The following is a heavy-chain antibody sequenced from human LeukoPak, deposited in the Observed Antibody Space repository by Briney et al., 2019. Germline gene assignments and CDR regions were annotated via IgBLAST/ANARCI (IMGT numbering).Heavy chain of an antibody. J-gene: IGHJ6*03. V-gene: IGHV3-48*04. CDR1: GFTFSSYS. CDR3: ARDYYDSSGYPYYMDV. D-gene: IGHD3-22*01. Sequence: GGSLRLSCAASGFTFSSYSMNWVRQAPGEGLEWVSYISSSSSTIYYADSVKGRFTISRDNAKNSLYLQMNSLRAEDTAVYYCARDYYDSSGYPYYMDVWAKGPRSPSP. CDR2: ISSSSSTI.